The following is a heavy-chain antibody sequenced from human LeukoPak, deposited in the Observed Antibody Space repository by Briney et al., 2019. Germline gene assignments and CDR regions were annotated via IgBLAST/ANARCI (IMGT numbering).Heavy chain of an antibody. J-gene: IGHJ6*02. V-gene: IGHV3-23*01. CDR3: AKDRPDIAVVVVLLDV. CDR2: ISGSGGST. Sequence: GGSLRLSCAASGFTFSSYAMSWVRQAPGKGLEWVSAISGSGGSTYYADSVKGRLTISRDNSKNTLYLQMNSLRAEDTAVYYCAKDRPDIAVVVVLLDVWGQGTTVTVSS. D-gene: IGHD2-15*01. CDR1: GFTFSSYA.